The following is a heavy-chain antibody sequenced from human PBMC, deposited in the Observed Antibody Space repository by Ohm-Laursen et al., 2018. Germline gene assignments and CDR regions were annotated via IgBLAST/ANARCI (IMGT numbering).Heavy chain of an antibody. Sequence: SLRLSCAASGFTFSSYGMHWVRQAPGKGLEWVAIIKQDGSEKYYVESVEGRFTVSRDNAKNSLYLQMNSLRAEDTALYYCAKDTLGEGYYGMDVWGQGTTVTVSS. J-gene: IGHJ6*02. V-gene: IGHV3-7*03. CDR3: AKDTLGEGYYGMDV. CDR2: IKQDGSEK. D-gene: IGHD3-10*01. CDR1: GFTFSSYG.